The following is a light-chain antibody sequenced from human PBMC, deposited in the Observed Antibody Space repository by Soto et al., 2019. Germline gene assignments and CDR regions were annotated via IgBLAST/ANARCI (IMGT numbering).Light chain of an antibody. CDR3: QQYNNWGLS. V-gene: IGKV3D-15*01. Sequence: IVMTQSPANLSVSPGEGVTLSCRASENVGTNLAWYQQKPGQAPRLLIYGSSTRATGIPATFSGSGSGTEFTLTISSLQSEESAIYYCQQYNNWGLSFGGGTKVEIK. J-gene: IGKJ4*01. CDR1: ENVGTN. CDR2: GSS.